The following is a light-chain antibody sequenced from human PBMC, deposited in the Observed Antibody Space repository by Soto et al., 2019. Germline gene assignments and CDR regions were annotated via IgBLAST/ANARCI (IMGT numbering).Light chain of an antibody. J-gene: IGKJ2*01. CDR2: TAS. Sequence: DIQMTQSPSSVSASVGDRVTITCRASRDINRWLAWYQQKPGKAPKLLIYTASSLQSGVPSRFSGSGSGTVFTLTITSLQPEDFATYYCQQATSFPYTLGQGTKLEIK. V-gene: IGKV1-12*01. CDR3: QQATSFPYT. CDR1: RDINRW.